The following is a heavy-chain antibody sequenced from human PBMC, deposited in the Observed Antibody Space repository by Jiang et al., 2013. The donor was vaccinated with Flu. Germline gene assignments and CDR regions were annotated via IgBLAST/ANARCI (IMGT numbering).Heavy chain of an antibody. CDR2: IRSDGSDR. CDR1: GFTFSSYG. Sequence: VQLLESGGGVVQPGGSQRLSCAASGFTFSSYGMHWVRQAPGKGLEWVAFIRSDGSDRYYADSVKGRFTISRDNSKNTLSLQMNSLRLEDTAVYYCAARVVVGIVSDYWGQGTLVTVSS. CDR3: AARVVVGIVSDY. J-gene: IGHJ4*02. V-gene: IGHV3-30*02. D-gene: IGHD2-15*01.